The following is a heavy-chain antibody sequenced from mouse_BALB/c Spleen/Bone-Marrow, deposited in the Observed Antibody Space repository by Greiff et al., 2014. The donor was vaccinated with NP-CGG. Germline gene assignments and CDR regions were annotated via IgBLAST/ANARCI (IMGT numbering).Heavy chain of an antibody. V-gene: IGHV5-17*02. Sequence: EVKLVESGGGLVQPGGSRKLSCAASGFTFSSSGMHWVRQAPEKGLEWVAYISSGSSTIYYADTVKGRFTIARDNPKNTLFLQMSSLSAEDTAMYYCASDDCDYSIDYWGQGTSVTVSS. CDR1: GFTFSSSG. J-gene: IGHJ4*01. D-gene: IGHD2-4*01. CDR3: ASDDCDYSIDY. CDR2: ISSGSSTI.